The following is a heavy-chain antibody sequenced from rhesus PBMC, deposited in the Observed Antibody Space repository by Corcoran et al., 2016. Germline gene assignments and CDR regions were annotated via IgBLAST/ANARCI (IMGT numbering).Heavy chain of an antibody. Sequence: QVQLQESGPGLVKPSETLSLTCAVSGGSISSNYWSWIRQAPGKGLEGIGRIDGSGGRPDYNPALNSRVTMSTDTSKNQFSLKLSSVTAADTAVYYCARGSGIAAADSPFDYWGQGVLVTVSS. V-gene: IGHV4-160*01. J-gene: IGHJ4*01. CDR1: GGSISSNY. CDR3: ARGSGIAAADSPFDY. D-gene: IGHD6-25*01. CDR2: IDGSGGRP.